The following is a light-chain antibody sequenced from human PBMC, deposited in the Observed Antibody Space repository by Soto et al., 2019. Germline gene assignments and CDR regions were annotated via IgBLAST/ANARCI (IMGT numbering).Light chain of an antibody. CDR1: RGHSTYA. CDR3: QTLGTRIWV. CDR2: LNTDGSH. Sequence: QLVLTQSPSASASLGASVKLTCTLSRGHSTYAIAWHQQQPEKGPRYLMNLNTDGSHSKGDRIPDRLSVSSSGAERYLTISSLQSEDQAYYSCQTLGTRIWVFGGGTQLTVL. J-gene: IGLJ3*02. V-gene: IGLV4-69*01.